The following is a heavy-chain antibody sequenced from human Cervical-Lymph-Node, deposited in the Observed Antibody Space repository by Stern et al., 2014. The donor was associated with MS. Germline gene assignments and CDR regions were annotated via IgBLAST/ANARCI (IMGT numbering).Heavy chain of an antibody. CDR2: INPSGGST. Sequence: QLVQSGAEVKKPWASVKVSCKASGYTFTSYYIHWVRQAPGQGLEWMGIINPSGGSTSHAQKFQGRVTLIRDTSTSTVYMELNSLRSEDTAVYYCAREHSAMGFGYWGQGTLVTVSS. D-gene: IGHD5-18*01. J-gene: IGHJ4*02. V-gene: IGHV1-46*01. CDR3: AREHSAMGFGY. CDR1: GYTFTSYY.